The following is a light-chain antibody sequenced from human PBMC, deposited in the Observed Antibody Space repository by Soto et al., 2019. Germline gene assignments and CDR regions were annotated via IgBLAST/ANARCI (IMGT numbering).Light chain of an antibody. Sequence: DIQMTQSPSSLSASVGDRVTITCRASQTPRNFLNWYQQKPGKAPKLLIYPTSTLQSGVPSRFSGRCSGSDTTITINLLQPEDVATYCYQHTTYTFGPGTKVDIK. J-gene: IGKJ3*01. CDR1: QTPRNF. CDR2: PTS. V-gene: IGKV1-39*01. CDR3: QHTTYT.